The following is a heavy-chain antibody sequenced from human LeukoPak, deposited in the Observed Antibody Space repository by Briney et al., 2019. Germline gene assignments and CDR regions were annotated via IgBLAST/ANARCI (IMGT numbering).Heavy chain of an antibody. J-gene: IGHJ6*02. Sequence: ASVKVSCKASGYTFTSYAMNWVRQAPGQGLEWMGWINTNTGNPTYAQGFTGRFVFSLDTSVSTAYLQISSLKAEDTAVYYCARGLAGSGLYYYCYGMDVWGQGTTVTVSS. CDR3: ARGLAGSGLYYYCYGMDV. D-gene: IGHD3-3*01. V-gene: IGHV7-4-1*02. CDR2: INTNTGNP. CDR1: GYTFTSYA.